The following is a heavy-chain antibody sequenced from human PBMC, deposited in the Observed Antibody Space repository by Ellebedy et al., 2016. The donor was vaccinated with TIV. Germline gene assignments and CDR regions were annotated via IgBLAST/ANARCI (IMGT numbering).Heavy chain of an antibody. J-gene: IGHJ4*02. CDR2: VSSSSIYI. CDR1: GFTFSSYN. V-gene: IGHV3-21*01. Sequence: GESLKISCAASGFTFSSYNMNWVRQAPGKGLEWVSSVSSSSIYIFYADSVKGRLTVSRDNANNSLYLQMNSLRAEDTAVYYCPRDRGYYESNGYPYYVDYWGQGTLVNVSS. D-gene: IGHD3-22*01. CDR3: PRDRGYYESNGYPYYVDY.